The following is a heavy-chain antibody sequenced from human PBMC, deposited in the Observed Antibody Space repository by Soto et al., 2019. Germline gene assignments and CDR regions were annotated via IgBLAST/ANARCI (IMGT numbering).Heavy chain of an antibody. CDR2: IYYSGST. Sequence: SETLSLTCTVSGGSISSGDYYWSWIRQPPGKGLEWIGYIYYSGSTYYNPSLKSRVTISVDTSKNQFSLKLSSVTAADTAVYYCAQRSVDVPLIDYWGQGTLVTVSS. D-gene: IGHD5-12*01. J-gene: IGHJ4*02. V-gene: IGHV4-30-4*01. CDR1: GGSISSGDYY. CDR3: AQRSVDVPLIDY.